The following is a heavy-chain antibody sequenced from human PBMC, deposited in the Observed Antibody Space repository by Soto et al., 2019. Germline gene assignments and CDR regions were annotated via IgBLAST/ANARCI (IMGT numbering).Heavy chain of an antibody. Sequence: QVQLVESGGGVVQPGRSLRLSCAASGFTFSSYGMHWVRQAPGKGLEWVAVIWYDGSNKYYADSVKGRFTISRDNSKNTLYLQMNSLRAQDTAVYYCARERFGTLDYWGQGTLVTVSS. CDR1: GFTFSSYG. D-gene: IGHD3-10*01. CDR2: IWYDGSNK. V-gene: IGHV3-33*01. J-gene: IGHJ4*02. CDR3: ARERFGTLDY.